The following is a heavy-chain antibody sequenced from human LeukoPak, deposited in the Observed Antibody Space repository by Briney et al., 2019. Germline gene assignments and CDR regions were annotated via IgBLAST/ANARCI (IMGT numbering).Heavy chain of an antibody. J-gene: IGHJ3*02. D-gene: IGHD5-24*01. V-gene: IGHV4-4*02. CDR1: GGSISSNNW. CDR3: ARDGLMATLGDAFDI. CDR2: IYHSGST. Sequence: PSETLSLTCAVSGGSISSNNWWSWVRQPPGKGLEWIGEIYHSGSTTYNPSLKSRVTISVDTSKNQFSLKLSSVTAADTAVYYCARDGLMATLGDAFDIWGQGTMVTVSS.